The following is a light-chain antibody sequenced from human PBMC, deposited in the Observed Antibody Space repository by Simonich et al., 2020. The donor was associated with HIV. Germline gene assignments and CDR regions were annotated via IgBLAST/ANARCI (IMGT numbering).Light chain of an antibody. CDR3: QQYNSYPRT. V-gene: IGKV1-5*03. Sequence: DIQMTQSPSTLSASVGDRVTITCRASQRINNWLALYQQKPGKAPKLLIYKASSLESGVPSTFSGSGSGTEFTLTISSLQPDDFATYYCQQYNSYPRTFGQGTKLEIK. J-gene: IGKJ2*01. CDR1: QRINNW. CDR2: KAS.